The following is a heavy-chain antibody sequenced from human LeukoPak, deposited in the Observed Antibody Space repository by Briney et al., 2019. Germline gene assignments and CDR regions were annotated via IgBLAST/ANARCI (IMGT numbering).Heavy chain of an antibody. D-gene: IGHD3-16*01. J-gene: IGHJ3*02. V-gene: IGHV1-8*01. CDR2: MNPNSGNT. CDR1: GYTFTSYD. Sequence: ASVKVSCKASGYTFTSYDINWVRQATGQGREWMGWMNPNSGNTGYAQKFQGRVTMTRNTSISTAYMELSSLRSEDTAVYYCAILPIMITFGGVNAFDIWGQGTMVTVSS. CDR3: AILPIMITFGGVNAFDI.